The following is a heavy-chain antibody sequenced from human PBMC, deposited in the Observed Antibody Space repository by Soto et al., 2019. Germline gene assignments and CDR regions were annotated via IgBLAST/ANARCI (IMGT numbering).Heavy chain of an antibody. CDR3: ARGDCVGGTCYSLAGSFYYYMDV. Sequence: EVQLVESGGGLVQPGGSLRLSCVASGFTFSNYWMYWVRQAPGEGLVWVSRINNDGSVSSYADSVKGRLTISRDNVKNTLYLQMDSLRAEGTAVYYCARGDCVGGTCYSLAGSFYYYMDVWGKGTTVTVFS. J-gene: IGHJ6*03. D-gene: IGHD2-15*01. CDR2: INNDGSVS. V-gene: IGHV3-74*01. CDR1: GFTFSNYW.